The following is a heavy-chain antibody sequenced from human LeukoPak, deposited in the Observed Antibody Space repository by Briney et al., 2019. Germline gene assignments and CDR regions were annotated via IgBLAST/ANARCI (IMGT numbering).Heavy chain of an antibody. CDR1: GFTFSSYS. Sequence: GGSLRLSCATSGFTFSSYSMNWVRQAPGKGLEWVSSISSSSSYIYYADSVKGRFTISRDNAKNSLYLQMNSLRAEDTAVYYCARPPYGSGSFDAFDIWGQGTMVTVSP. V-gene: IGHV3-21*01. CDR2: ISSSSSYI. J-gene: IGHJ3*02. D-gene: IGHD3-10*01. CDR3: ARPPYGSGSFDAFDI.